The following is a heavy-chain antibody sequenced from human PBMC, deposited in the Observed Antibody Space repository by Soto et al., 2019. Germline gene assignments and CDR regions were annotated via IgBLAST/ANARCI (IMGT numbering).Heavy chain of an antibody. V-gene: IGHV4-4*02. Sequence: PSETLSLTCAVSGGSISSSNWWSWVRQPRGKGLEWIGEIYHSGSTNYNPSLKSRVTISVDKSKNQFSLKLSSVTAADTAVYYCARRGGSSVTSTGFDYWGQGTLVTVSS. CDR1: GGSISSSNW. D-gene: IGHD2-15*01. J-gene: IGHJ4*02. CDR3: ARRGGSSVTSTGFDY. CDR2: IYHSGST.